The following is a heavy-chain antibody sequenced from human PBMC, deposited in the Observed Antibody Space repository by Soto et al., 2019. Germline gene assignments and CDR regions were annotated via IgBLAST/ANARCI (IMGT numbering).Heavy chain of an antibody. CDR1: GFTFSSYD. J-gene: IGHJ4*02. V-gene: IGHV3-13*01. D-gene: IGHD1-7*01. Sequence: GGSLRLSCAASGFTFSSYDMHWVRQATGKGLEWVSAIGTAGDTYYPGSVKGRFTISRENAKNSLYLQMNSLRAGDTAVYYCARATAGTTGFDYWGQGTLVTVSS. CDR2: IGTAGDT. CDR3: ARATAGTTGFDY.